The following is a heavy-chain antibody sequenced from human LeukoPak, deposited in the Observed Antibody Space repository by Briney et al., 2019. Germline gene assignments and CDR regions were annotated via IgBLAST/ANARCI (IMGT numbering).Heavy chain of an antibody. CDR2: INSDGSST. D-gene: IGHD2-2*01. CDR3: AKDPGVVPAHYFDY. CDR1: GFTFSNYW. Sequence: GGSLRLSCAASGFTFSNYWMHWVRQAPGKGLVWVSRINSDGSSTTYADSVKGRFTVSRDNSKNTLSLQMNSLRAEDTAVYYCAKDPGVVPAHYFDYWGQGTLVTVSS. V-gene: IGHV3-74*01. J-gene: IGHJ4*02.